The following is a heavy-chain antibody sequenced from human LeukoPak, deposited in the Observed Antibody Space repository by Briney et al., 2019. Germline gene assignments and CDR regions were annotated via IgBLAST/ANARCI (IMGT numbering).Heavy chain of an antibody. V-gene: IGHV3-30*03. CDR2: ISYDGSNK. J-gene: IGHJ4*02. Sequence: GGSLRLSCAASGFTLSSYGMHWVRQAPGKGLEWVAVISYDGSNKYYADSVKSRFTISRDNSKNTLYLQMNSLRAEDTAVYYCATDGVGNSGSYSTTYFDYWGQGTLVTASS. CDR1: GFTLSSYG. CDR3: ATDGVGNSGSYSTTYFDY. D-gene: IGHD1-26*01.